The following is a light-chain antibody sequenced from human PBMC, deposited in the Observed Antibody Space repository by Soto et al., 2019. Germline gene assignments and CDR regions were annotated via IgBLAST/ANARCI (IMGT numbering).Light chain of an antibody. V-gene: IGKV3-15*01. J-gene: IGKJ3*01. CDR2: GAS. Sequence: EIVMTQSPATLSVSPGERATLSCRASQSVSSNLAWYQQKPGQAPRLLIYGASTRATGIPARFSGSGSGTEFTLTISSLQSEDFAIYYCQKSYSPFTFGPGTKVDIK. CDR1: QSVSSN. CDR3: QKSYSPFT.